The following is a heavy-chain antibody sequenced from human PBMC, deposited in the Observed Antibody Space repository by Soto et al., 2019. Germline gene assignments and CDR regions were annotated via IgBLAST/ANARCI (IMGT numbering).Heavy chain of an antibody. Sequence: QVQLQQWGAGLLKPSETLSLTCAVYGGSFSGYYWSWIRQPPGKGLEWIGEINHSGSTNYNPSLKSRVTISVDTSKNQFSLKLSSVTAADAAVYYCSRGGFKAAGPGEGYYDYYGMDVWGQGTTVTVSS. D-gene: IGHD6-13*01. CDR2: INHSGST. CDR1: GGSFSGYY. CDR3: SRGGFKAAGPGEGYYDYYGMDV. V-gene: IGHV4-34*01. J-gene: IGHJ6*02.